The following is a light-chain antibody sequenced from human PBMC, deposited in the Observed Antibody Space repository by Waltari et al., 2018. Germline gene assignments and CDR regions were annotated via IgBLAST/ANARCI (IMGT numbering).Light chain of an antibody. V-gene: IGLV3-1*01. Sequence: SYDLTQPPSVSVSPGQTASIACSGDNLTNKYVCWYRQKPGQSPFLVIYQTTKTPPGVXXXXSXXNSGNTATLTISGTQPMDEADYYCQAWDSTVNWVFGGGTKLTVL. CDR3: QAWDSTVNWV. CDR2: QTT. J-gene: IGLJ3*02. CDR1: NLTNKY.